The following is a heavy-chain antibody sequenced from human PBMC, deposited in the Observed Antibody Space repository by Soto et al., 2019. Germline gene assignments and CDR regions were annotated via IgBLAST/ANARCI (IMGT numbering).Heavy chain of an antibody. V-gene: IGHV3-23*01. J-gene: IGHJ3*02. CDR1: GFTFSSYA. D-gene: IGHD2-2*01. CDR2: ISGSGGST. Sequence: GSLRLSCAASGFTFSSYAMSWVRQAPGKGLEWVSAISGSGGSTYYADSVKGRFTISRDNSKNTLYLQMNSLRAEDTAVYYCAKDSPDIVVVPAALVGAFDIWGQGTMVTVSS. CDR3: AKDSPDIVVVPAALVGAFDI.